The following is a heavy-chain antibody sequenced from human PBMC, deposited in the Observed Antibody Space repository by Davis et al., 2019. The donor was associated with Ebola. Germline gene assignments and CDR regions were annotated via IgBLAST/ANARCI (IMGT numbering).Heavy chain of an antibody. V-gene: IGHV3-33*08. CDR3: ARSRDYALDV. CDR2: MRSDGSYT. CDR1: GFTFRSYW. Sequence: PGGSLRLSCAASGFTFRSYWMSWVRQAPGKGLEWVAFMRSDGSYTNYPDSVKGRFTISRDNAKNTLYMQMNSLLAEDTAVYYCARSRDYALDVWGQGTMVTVSS. J-gene: IGHJ3*01. D-gene: IGHD2-2*01.